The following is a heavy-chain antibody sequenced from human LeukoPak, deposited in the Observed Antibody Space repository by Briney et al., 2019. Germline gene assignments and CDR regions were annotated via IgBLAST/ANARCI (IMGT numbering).Heavy chain of an antibody. CDR2: ISSSGSTI. Sequence: PGGSLRLSCAASGFTFSYYYMSWIRQAPGKGLEWVSYISSSGSTIYYADSVKGRFTISRDNAKNSLYLQMNSLRAEDTAVYYCARDGRYDFWPSARFDPWGQGTLVTVSS. V-gene: IGHV3-11*04. D-gene: IGHD3-3*01. CDR1: GFTFSYYY. CDR3: ARDGRYDFWPSARFDP. J-gene: IGHJ5*02.